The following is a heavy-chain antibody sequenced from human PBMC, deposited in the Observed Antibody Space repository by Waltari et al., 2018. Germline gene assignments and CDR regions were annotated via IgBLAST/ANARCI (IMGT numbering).Heavy chain of an antibody. CDR2: INHSGST. CDR3: ARGVLSSGWYRLDYYYGMDV. D-gene: IGHD6-19*01. Sequence: QVQLQQWGAGLLKPSETLSLTCAVYGGSFSGYYWRWIRQPPGTGLEWIGEINHSGSTNYNPSLKSRVTISVDTSKNQFSLKLSSVTAADTAVYYCARGVLSSGWYRLDYYYGMDVWGQGTTVTVSS. CDR1: GGSFSGYY. J-gene: IGHJ6*02. V-gene: IGHV4-34*01.